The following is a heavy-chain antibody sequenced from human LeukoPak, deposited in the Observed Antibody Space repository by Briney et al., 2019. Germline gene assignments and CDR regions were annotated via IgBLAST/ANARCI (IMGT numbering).Heavy chain of an antibody. V-gene: IGHV3-30*03. CDR2: ISHDGRNK. J-gene: IGHJ4*02. Sequence: GRSLRLSCVVSGFSFDLSAMHWVRQAPGKGLEWVALISHDGRNKYNTDSVKGRFTISRDNSKDTLFLQMDSLRAEDTSIYYCAREWGQYNWNYVLYYWGQGSLVTVSS. CDR3: AREWGQYNWNYVLYY. D-gene: IGHD1-7*01. CDR1: GFSFDLSA.